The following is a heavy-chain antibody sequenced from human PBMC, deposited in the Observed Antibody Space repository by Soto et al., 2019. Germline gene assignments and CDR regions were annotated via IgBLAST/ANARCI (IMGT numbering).Heavy chain of an antibody. CDR2: VSRRGTT. CDR1: GGAFSGFD. V-gene: IGHV4-34*02. Sequence: QVRLQQWGSGLLKPSETLSLTCAVSGGAFSGFDWSWIRQAPGKGLAWIGEVSRRGTTNYTPSLKCRLSISQDRANNELSLKLTSVTAAETAVYYCVRYGRDDYGQNNWFNPWGQGTLVTVS. J-gene: IGHJ5*02. CDR3: VRYGRDDYGQNNWFNP. D-gene: IGHD4-17*01.